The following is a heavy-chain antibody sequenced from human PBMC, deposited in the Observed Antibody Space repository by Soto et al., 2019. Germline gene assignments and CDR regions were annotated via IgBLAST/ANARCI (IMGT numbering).Heavy chain of an antibody. CDR1: GGTFSSYA. CDR3: AREGYYDILTGYSLDNWFDP. V-gene: IGHV1-69*13. CDR2: IIPIFGTA. D-gene: IGHD3-9*01. J-gene: IGHJ5*02. Sequence: SVKVSCKASGGTFSSYAISWVRQAPGQGLEWMGGIIPIFGTANYAQKFRGRVTITADESTSTAYMELSSLRSEDTAVYYCAREGYYDILTGYSLDNWFDPWGQGTLVTVSS.